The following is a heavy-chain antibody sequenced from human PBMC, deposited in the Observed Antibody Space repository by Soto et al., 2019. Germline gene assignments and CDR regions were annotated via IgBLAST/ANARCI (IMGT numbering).Heavy chain of an antibody. Sequence: PGGSLRLSCTAPGFTFSEYSMSWVRQAPGKGLEWVSSINHSVTYVYYADSVKGRFTISRDSASNSLFLQMTSLRAEDTAVYHCARARGNDWYSDYWGQGTLVTVSS. CDR1: GFTFSEYS. J-gene: IGHJ4*02. D-gene: IGHD5-12*01. CDR2: INHSVTYV. V-gene: IGHV3-21*01. CDR3: ARARGNDWYSDY.